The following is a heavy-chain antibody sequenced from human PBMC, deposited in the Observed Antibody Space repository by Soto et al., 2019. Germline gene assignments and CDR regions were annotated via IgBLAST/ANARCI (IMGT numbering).Heavy chain of an antibody. Sequence: ASVKVSCKASGYTFTSYGISWVRQAPGQGLEWMGWISAHNGNTNYAQKLQGRVTMTTDTSTSTAYMELRSLRSDDTAVYYCALTLLRYFDWLPPYNWFDYWGQGTLVTVSS. CDR1: GYTFTSYG. CDR2: ISAHNGNT. V-gene: IGHV1-18*04. J-gene: IGHJ5*01. D-gene: IGHD3-9*01. CDR3: ALTLLRYFDWLPPYNWFDY.